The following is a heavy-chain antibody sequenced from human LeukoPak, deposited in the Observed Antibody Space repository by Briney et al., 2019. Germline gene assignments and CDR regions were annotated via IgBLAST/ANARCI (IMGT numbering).Heavy chain of an antibody. Sequence: ASVKVSCKASGYTFTSYYMHWVRQAPGQGLEWMGIINPSGGSTSYAQKFQGRVTMTRDTSTSTVYMELSSLRSEDTAVYYCARDSPYDSSGYYYEYGFWGQGTLVTLSS. CDR1: GYTFTSYY. D-gene: IGHD3-22*01. CDR2: INPSGGST. CDR3: ARDSPYDSSGYYYEYGF. J-gene: IGHJ4*02. V-gene: IGHV1-46*01.